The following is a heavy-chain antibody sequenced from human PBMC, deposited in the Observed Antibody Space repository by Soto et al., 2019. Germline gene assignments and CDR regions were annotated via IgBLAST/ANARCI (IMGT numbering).Heavy chain of an antibody. CDR1: GYTFTSYD. V-gene: IGHV1-8*01. CDR2: MNPFSGNA. CDR3: TRGQGNH. Sequence: QVQLVQSGAEVKKPGASVRVSCKASGYTFTSYDIYWVRQATGQGLEWMGWMNPFSGNAVYTQKSQDRVTMTRDTSINTAYMEMSGLRSEDTAVYYCTRGQGNHWGQGSLVTVSS. J-gene: IGHJ4*02.